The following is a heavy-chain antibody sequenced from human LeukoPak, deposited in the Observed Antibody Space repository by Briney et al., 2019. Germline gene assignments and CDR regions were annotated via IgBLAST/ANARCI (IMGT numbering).Heavy chain of an antibody. CDR1: GGSFSGYY. V-gene: IGHV4-34*01. Sequence: SETLSLTCAVYGGSFSGYYWSWIRQPPGKGLEWIGEINHSGSTNYNPSLKSRVTISVDTSKNQFSLKLSSVTAADTAVYYCARGSGGDYPNRPFDYWGQGTLVTVSS. CDR2: INHSGST. J-gene: IGHJ4*02. CDR3: ARGSGGDYPNRPFDY. D-gene: IGHD4-17*01.